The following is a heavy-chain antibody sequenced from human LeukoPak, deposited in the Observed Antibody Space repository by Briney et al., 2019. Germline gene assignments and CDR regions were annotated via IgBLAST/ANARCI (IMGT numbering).Heavy chain of an antibody. CDR1: GGTFSIYA. D-gene: IGHD2-2*01. Sequence: SVNVSCKASGGTFSIYAISWVRQAPGQGLEWMGGIIPIFGTANYAQKFQGRVTITADESTSTAYMELSSLRSEDTAVYYCARDGGGHCSSTSCYVPDYYGMDVWGQGTTVTVSS. CDR3: ARDGGGHCSSTSCYVPDYYGMDV. V-gene: IGHV1-69*13. J-gene: IGHJ6*02. CDR2: IIPIFGTA.